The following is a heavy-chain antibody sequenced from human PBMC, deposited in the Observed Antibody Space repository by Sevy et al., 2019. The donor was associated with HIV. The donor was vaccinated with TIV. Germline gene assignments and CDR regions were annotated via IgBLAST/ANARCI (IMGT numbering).Heavy chain of an antibody. CDR1: GASMNIYY. CDR3: ARVGFNWNDVDY. Sequence: SETLSLTCTVSGASMNIYYWSWIRQPPGKGLEWIGYICYSGTTNYNPSLKSRLTISIDTSKNQFSLKLSSVTAADTAVYYCARVGFNWNDVDYWGHGTLVTVSS. CDR2: ICYSGTT. J-gene: IGHJ4*01. V-gene: IGHV4-59*01. D-gene: IGHD1-20*01.